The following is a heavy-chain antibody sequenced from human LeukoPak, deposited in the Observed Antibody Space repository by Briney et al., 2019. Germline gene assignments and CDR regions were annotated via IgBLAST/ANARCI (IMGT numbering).Heavy chain of an antibody. D-gene: IGHD3-10*01. J-gene: IGHJ4*02. Sequence: GGSLRLSCAASGFTVSRIYMSWVRQAPGKGLEWVGRTRDKPNSYSTEYAASVKGRFTISRDVSKTSLYLQMNSLKTEDTAVYYCARLVRSTYGYCCDYWGQGTLVTVSS. CDR2: TRDKPNSYST. CDR3: ARLVRSTYGYCCDY. V-gene: IGHV3-72*01. CDR1: GFTVSRIY.